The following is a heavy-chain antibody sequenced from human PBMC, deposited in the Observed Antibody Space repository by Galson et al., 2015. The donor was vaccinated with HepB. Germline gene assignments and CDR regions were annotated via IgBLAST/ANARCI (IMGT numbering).Heavy chain of an antibody. V-gene: IGHV4-39*01. J-gene: IGHJ2*01. CDR1: GDSINNYNYY. Sequence: SETLSLTCTVSGDSINNYNYYWGWIRQPPGKGLEWIGSIYYSENTYYNPSLKSRVTMSIDTSKNQFSLKLSSVTAADTAVYYCARHVDIALDVYWYFDLRGRGTLVTVSS. D-gene: IGHD5-18*01. CDR3: ARHVDIALDVYWYFDL. CDR2: IYYSENT.